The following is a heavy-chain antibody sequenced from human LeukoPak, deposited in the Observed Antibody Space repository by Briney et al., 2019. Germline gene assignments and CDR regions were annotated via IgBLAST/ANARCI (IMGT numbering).Heavy chain of an antibody. CDR1: GYGFTSYD. CDR2: MNPNSGNT. V-gene: IGHV1-8*03. Sequence: ASVKVSCKASGYGFTSYDINWVRQATGQGLEWMGWMNPNSGNTGYAQKFQGRVTITRNTSISTAYMELSSLRSDDTAVYYCARDLDSSSWYGPEVSAFDIWGQGTMVTVSS. D-gene: IGHD6-13*01. CDR3: ARDLDSSSWYGPEVSAFDI. J-gene: IGHJ3*02.